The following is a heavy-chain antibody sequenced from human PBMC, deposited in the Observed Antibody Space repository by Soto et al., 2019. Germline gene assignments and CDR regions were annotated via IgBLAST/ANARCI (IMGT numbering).Heavy chain of an antibody. CDR3: AKRGDSYYYGMNV. CDR2: ISARSDNT. J-gene: IGHJ6*02. V-gene: IGHV3-23*01. Sequence: EVQLLASGGGLVQPGGSLRLSCAASGFTFYSYAMGWVRQAPGKGLEWVSCISARSDNTYYADSVKGRFTISRDHSKSTLYLQVNSLRAEDTAIYYCAKRGDSYYYGMNVWGQGTTVTVSS. D-gene: IGHD3-16*01. CDR1: GFTFYSYA.